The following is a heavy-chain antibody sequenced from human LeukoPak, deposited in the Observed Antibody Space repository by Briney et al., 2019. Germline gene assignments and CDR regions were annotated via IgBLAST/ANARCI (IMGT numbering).Heavy chain of an antibody. V-gene: IGHV3-23*01. J-gene: IGHJ4*02. CDR2: ISGSGGTT. CDR1: GFTFSSYG. D-gene: IGHD3-22*01. CDR3: AKGGDSSGYSLFDY. Sequence: PGGTLRLSCAASGFTFSSYGMSWVRQAAGKGLEWVSGISGSGGTTYYADSVKGRFTISRDNSKNTLHLQMNSLRVEDTAVYYCAKGGDSSGYSLFDYWGQGTLVTVSS.